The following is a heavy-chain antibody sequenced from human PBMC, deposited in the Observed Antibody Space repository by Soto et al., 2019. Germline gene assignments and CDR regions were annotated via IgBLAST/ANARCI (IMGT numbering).Heavy chain of an antibody. Sequence: EVQLVESGGGLVQPGGSLRLSCAASGFTVSRNYMSWVRQAPGKGLEWVSVIYNGGSTYYADSVKGRFTISRDNSKNTLYLQMNSLRAEDTAVYYCARDRIPTGMDVWGQGTTVTVSS. V-gene: IGHV3-66*01. CDR1: GFTVSRNY. J-gene: IGHJ6*02. CDR3: ARDRIPTGMDV. CDR2: IYNGGST.